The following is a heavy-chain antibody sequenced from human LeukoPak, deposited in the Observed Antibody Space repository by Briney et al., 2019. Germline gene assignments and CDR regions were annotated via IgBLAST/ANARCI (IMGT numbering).Heavy chain of an antibody. D-gene: IGHD5-12*01. CDR1: GGTFSSYA. CDR2: IIPIFGTA. J-gene: IGHJ4*02. CDR3: ARVGYSGYEFDY. V-gene: IGHV1-69*05. Sequence: SVKVSCKASGGTFSSYAISWVRQAPGQGLEWMGGIIPIFGTANYAQKFQGRVTMTRDTSISTAYMELSRLRSDDTAVYYCARVGYSGYEFDYWGQGTLVTVSS.